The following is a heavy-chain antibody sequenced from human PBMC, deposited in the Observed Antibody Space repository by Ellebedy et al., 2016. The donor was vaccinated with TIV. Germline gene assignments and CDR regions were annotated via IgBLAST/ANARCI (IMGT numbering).Heavy chain of an antibody. Sequence: SGPTLVXPTQTLTLTCTFSGFSLRTTGMRVTWIRLPPGKALEWLARIDWDDGKFYSTSLRTRLTISKETSNNQVVLTMTNMDPADTGTYYCARIVWWSVDVWGQGTTVTVS. V-gene: IGHV2-70*04. CDR2: IDWDDGK. CDR1: GFSLRTTGMR. CDR3: ARIVWWSVDV. D-gene: IGHD2-21*01. J-gene: IGHJ6*02.